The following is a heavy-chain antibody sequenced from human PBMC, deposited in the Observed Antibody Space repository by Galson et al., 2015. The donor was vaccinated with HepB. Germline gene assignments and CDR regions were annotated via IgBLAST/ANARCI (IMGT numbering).Heavy chain of an antibody. D-gene: IGHD3-22*01. CDR2: ISYDGSNK. J-gene: IGHJ4*02. CDR3: AKVYGDYYYDGSGYFPDY. CDR1: GFTFTNYG. Sequence: SLRLSCAVSGFTFTNYGLHWVRQAPGKGLEWVSFISYDGSNKYYVDSVKGRFTISRDNSKNRLYLQMNSLRPEDTAVYYCAKVYGDYYYDGSGYFPDYWGQGTLVTVS. V-gene: IGHV3-30*18.